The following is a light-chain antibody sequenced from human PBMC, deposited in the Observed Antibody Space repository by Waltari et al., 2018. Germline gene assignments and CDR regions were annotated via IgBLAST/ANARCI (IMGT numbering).Light chain of an antibody. Sequence: QSVLTQPPSASGTPGQRVTISCSGGSPKIGSTVATWYQQFPGTAPKLLIYSSSQRPSGVPDRFSGSKSGTSASLAISGLQSEDEADFYCASWDDSLNGWVFGGGTKLTVL. CDR2: SSS. CDR1: SPKIGSTV. CDR3: ASWDDSLNGWV. V-gene: IGLV1-44*01. J-gene: IGLJ3*02.